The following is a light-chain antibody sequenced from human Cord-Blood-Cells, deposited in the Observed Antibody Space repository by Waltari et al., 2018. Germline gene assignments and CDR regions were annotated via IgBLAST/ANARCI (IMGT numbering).Light chain of an antibody. V-gene: IGLV2-14*01. Sequence: QSALTQPASVSGSPGQSITISCTGTSSDVGGYNYVSWYQQHPGKATKLMIYDVSKRAAGVSNRFSGSKSGNAASLTISGLQAEEEADYYCSSYTSSSTWVFCGGTKLTVL. CDR2: DVS. CDR1: SSDVGGYNY. CDR3: SSYTSSSTWV. J-gene: IGLJ3*02.